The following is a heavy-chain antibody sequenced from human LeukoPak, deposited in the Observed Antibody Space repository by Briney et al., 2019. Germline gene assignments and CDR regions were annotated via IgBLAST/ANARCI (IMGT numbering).Heavy chain of an antibody. CDR3: ARVVVAATRYYYYGMDV. CDR1: GGTFSSYA. CDR2: IIPIFGTA. D-gene: IGHD2-15*01. Sequence: SVKVSCKASGGTFSSYAISWVRQAPGQGLEWVGGIIPIFGTANYAQKFQGRVTITADESTSTAYMELSSLRSEDTAVYYCARVVVAATRYYYYGMDVWGQGTTVTVSS. J-gene: IGHJ6*02. V-gene: IGHV1-69*13.